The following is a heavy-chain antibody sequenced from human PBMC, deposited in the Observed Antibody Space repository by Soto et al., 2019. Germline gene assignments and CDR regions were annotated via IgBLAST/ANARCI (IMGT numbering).Heavy chain of an antibody. J-gene: IGHJ4*02. V-gene: IGHV4-59*12. CDR3: ARVPSH. Sequence: PSETLSLTCLVSGGSISNYHWSWIRQPPGKGLEWIGYIYSSGSTNYNPSLKSRVTISVDRSKNQFSLKLSSVTAADTAVYYCARVPSHWGQGTLVTAPQ. CDR2: IYSSGST. CDR1: GGSISNYH.